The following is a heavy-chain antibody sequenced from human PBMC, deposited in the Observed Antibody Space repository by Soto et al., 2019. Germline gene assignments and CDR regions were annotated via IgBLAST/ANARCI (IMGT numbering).Heavy chain of an antibody. V-gene: IGHV4-59*01. CDR1: GGSISNYY. J-gene: IGHJ5*02. CDR3: AKDSGYNYGYFRWFDP. Sequence: XXTLSLPFTVSGGSISNYYWSWIRQPPGRGLEWIGHIFYSGSTNYNPALKSRVTISVDTSKSQFSLKLSSVTAADTAVYYCAKDSGYNYGYFRWFDPWGQGTLVTVSS. CDR2: IFYSGST. D-gene: IGHD5-18*01.